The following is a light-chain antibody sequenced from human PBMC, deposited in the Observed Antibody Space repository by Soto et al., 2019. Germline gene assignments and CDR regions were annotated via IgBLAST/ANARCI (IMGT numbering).Light chain of an antibody. CDR3: QQRSNRPPTWT. CDR1: QSVSSY. Sequence: EIVMTQSPATLSLSPGERATLSCRASQSVSSYLAWYQHKPGQAPRLLIYDASKRASGIPSRVSGSGSGTVFTLTISSLELEDFAVYYGQQRSNRPPTWTFGQVTRVEIK. J-gene: IGKJ1*01. CDR2: DAS. V-gene: IGKV3-11*01.